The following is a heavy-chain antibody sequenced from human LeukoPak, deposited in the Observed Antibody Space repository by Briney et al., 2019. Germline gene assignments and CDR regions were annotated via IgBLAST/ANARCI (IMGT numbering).Heavy chain of an antibody. Sequence: GGSLRLSCAASGFTFGSYAMSWVRQAPGKGLEWVSSISGSGGSAYYADSVKGRFTISRDNSTNTQYLQMNSLRAEDTAVYYCAKDRIVRGYYGMDVWGQGTTVTVSS. CDR2: ISGSGGSA. J-gene: IGHJ6*02. D-gene: IGHD3-10*02. CDR3: AKDRIVRGYYGMDV. CDR1: GFTFGSYA. V-gene: IGHV3-23*01.